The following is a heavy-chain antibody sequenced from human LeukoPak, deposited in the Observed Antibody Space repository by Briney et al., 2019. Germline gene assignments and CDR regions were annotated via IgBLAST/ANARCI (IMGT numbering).Heavy chain of an antibody. V-gene: IGHV1-46*01. J-gene: IGHJ4*02. CDR1: GYTFTSYY. D-gene: IGHD2-15*01. CDR3: ARAPLGYCSGGSCPLETRLDY. Sequence: ASVKVSCKASGYTFTSYYMHWVRQAPGQGLEWMGIINPSGGSTSYAQKFQGRVTMTRDTSTSTVYMELSSLRSEDTAVYYCARAPLGYCSGGSCPLETRLDYWGQGTLVTVSS. CDR2: INPSGGST.